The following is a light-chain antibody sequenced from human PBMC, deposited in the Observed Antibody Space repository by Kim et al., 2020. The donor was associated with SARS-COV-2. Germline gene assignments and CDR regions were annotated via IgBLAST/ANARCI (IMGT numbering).Light chain of an antibody. CDR3: NSRDSSGNHVV. CDR1: SLRSYY. V-gene: IGLV3-19*01. CDR2: GKN. J-gene: IGLJ2*01. Sequence: LGQTVRITGQGDSLRSYYASWCQQKPRQAPVLVIYGKNNRPSGIPDRFSGSSSGNTASLTITGAQAEDEADYYCNSRDSSGNHVVFGGGTQLTVL.